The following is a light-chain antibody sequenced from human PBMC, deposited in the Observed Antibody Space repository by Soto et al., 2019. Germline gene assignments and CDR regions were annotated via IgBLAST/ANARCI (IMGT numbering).Light chain of an antibody. Sequence: TQPASVSGSLGQSITISCTGTTSDVGAYNYVSWYQQHPGKAPQLVIYDVTNRPSGVSNRFSGSKSGNTASLTISGLQAEDEADYYCSSYTSSSTLVFGGGTQLTVL. CDR3: SSYTSSSTLV. V-gene: IGLV2-14*03. J-gene: IGLJ3*02. CDR1: TSDVGAYNY. CDR2: DVT.